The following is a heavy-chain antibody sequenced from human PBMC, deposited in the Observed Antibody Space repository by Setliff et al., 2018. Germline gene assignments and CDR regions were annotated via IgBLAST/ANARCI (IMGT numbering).Heavy chain of an antibody. CDR3: ARSKFGGIYYYYGMDV. CDR2: ISGSAQTT. Sequence: GGSLRLSCAASGFTFSSYAITWVRQAPGKGLEWVSMISGSAQTTYYADSVKGRFTISRDNSKNTVYLEMNSLRAEDTAVYYCARSKFGGIYYYYGMDVWGQGTTVTVSS. CDR1: GFTFSSYA. D-gene: IGHD3-16*01. J-gene: IGHJ6*02. V-gene: IGHV3-23*01.